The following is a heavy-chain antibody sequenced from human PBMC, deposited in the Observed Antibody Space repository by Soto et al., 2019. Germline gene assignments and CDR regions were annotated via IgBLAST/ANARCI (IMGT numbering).Heavy chain of an antibody. CDR3: AKDPTLYGDYDKGYWYFDL. V-gene: IGHV3-23*01. Sequence: GGSLRLSCAASGFTFSSYAMSWVRQAPGKGLEWVSAISGSGGSTYYADSVKGRFTISRDNSKNTTYLQMNSLRAEDTAVYYCAKDPTLYGDYDKGYWYFDLWGRGTLVTVSS. CDR1: GFTFSSYA. J-gene: IGHJ2*01. CDR2: ISGSGGST. D-gene: IGHD4-17*01.